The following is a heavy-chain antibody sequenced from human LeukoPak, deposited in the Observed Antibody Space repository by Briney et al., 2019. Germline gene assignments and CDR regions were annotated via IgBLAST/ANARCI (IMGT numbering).Heavy chain of an antibody. CDR3: AKVPNSGSYPLIFDY. CDR2: ISSSSSYI. J-gene: IGHJ4*02. CDR1: GFTFSSYA. Sequence: GGSLRLSCAASGFTFSSYAMSWVRQAPGKGLEWVSSISSSSSYIYYADSVKGRFTISRDNAKNSLYLQMNSLRAEDTAVYYCAKVPNSGSYPLIFDYWGQGTLVTVSS. D-gene: IGHD1-26*01. V-gene: IGHV3-21*04.